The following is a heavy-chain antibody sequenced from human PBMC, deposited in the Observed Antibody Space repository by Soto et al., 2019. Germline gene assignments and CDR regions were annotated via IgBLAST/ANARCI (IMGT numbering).Heavy chain of an antibody. CDR1: GFTFSSYA. Sequence: GGSLSLSCAASGFTFSSYAMSWVRQAPGKGLEWVSAISGSGGSTYKADSVKGRFTISNENSKKTLYLQMNSLGAEDTAVYYCAKDTPAHRYYYYGMDVWGQGTTVTVSS. J-gene: IGHJ6*02. V-gene: IGHV3-23*01. CDR3: AKDTPAHRYYYYGMDV. CDR2: ISGSGGST.